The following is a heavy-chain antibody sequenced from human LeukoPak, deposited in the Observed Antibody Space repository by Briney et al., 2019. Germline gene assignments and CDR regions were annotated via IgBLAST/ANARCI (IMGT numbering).Heavy chain of an antibody. V-gene: IGHV1-69*06. CDR2: IIPIFGTA. Sequence: GASVKVSCKASGGTFISYAISWVRQAPGQGLEWMGGIIPIFGTANYAQKFQGRVTITADKSTSTAYMELSSLRSEDTAVYYCAGPYYYGSGFNYYGMDVWGKGTTVTVSS. CDR1: GGTFISYA. J-gene: IGHJ6*04. CDR3: AGPYYYGSGFNYYGMDV. D-gene: IGHD3-10*01.